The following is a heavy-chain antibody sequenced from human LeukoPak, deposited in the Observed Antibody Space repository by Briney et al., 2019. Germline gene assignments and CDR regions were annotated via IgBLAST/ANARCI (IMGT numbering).Heavy chain of an antibody. Sequence: GGSLRLSCAASGFTFNKCWMHWVRHAPGKGLVWISHINSGGSTMTYADSVKGRFTISRDNAKNTLYLQMNSLRAEDTAVYYCVRGADYNLWSGRDFWGQGTLVSVSS. CDR1: GFTFNKCW. V-gene: IGHV3-74*01. J-gene: IGHJ4*02. CDR3: VRGADYNLWSGRDF. D-gene: IGHD3-3*01. CDR2: INSGGSTM.